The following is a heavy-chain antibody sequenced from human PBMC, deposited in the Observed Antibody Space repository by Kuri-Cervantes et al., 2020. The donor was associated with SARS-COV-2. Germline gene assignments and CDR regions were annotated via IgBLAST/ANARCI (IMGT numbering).Heavy chain of an antibody. CDR1: GGSISSSSYY. J-gene: IGHJ5*02. D-gene: IGHD3-10*01. CDR3: ARCVRSYNWFDP. V-gene: IGHV4-39*07. Sequence: SETLSLTCTVSGGSISSSSYYWGWIRQPPGKGLEWIGEINHSGSTNYNPSLKSRVTISVDTSKNQFSLKLSSVTAADTAVYYCARCVRSYNWFDPWGQGTLVTVSS. CDR2: INHSGST.